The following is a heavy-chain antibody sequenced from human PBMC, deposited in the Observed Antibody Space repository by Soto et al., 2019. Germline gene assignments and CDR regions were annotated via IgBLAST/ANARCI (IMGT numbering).Heavy chain of an antibody. CDR2: IYSGGST. D-gene: IGHD3-10*01. J-gene: IGHJ4*02. Sequence: EVQLVESGGGLIQPGGSLRLSCAASGFTVSSNYMSWVRQAPGKGLEWVSVIYSGGSTYYADSVKGRFTISRDNSKNTLYLQMNSLRAEDTAVYYCATLLRITMVRGALFDYLGQGTLVTVSS. CDR1: GFTVSSNY. V-gene: IGHV3-53*01. CDR3: ATLLRITMVRGALFDY.